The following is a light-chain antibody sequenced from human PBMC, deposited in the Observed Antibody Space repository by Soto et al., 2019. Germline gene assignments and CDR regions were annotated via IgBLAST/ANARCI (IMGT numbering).Light chain of an antibody. CDR3: AAWDDSLNGPL. J-gene: IGLJ2*01. CDR1: SSNITSNT. V-gene: IGLV1-44*01. Sequence: QSALTQPPSASGTPGQRVTISCSGSSSNITSNTVNWYQQLPGTAPKLLIYNNNHRPSGVLDRFSGSKSGTSASLAISGLQSEDDADYYCAAWDDSLNGPLFGGGTQLTVL. CDR2: NNN.